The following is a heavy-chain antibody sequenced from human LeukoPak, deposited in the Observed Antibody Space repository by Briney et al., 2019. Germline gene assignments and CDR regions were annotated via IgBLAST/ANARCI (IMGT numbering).Heavy chain of an antibody. CDR3: ARALAETSSYYAEGY. D-gene: IGHD3-3*01. J-gene: IGHJ4*02. V-gene: IGHV1-3*01. Sequence: ASVKVSCKASGYTFTDYAMHWVRQAPGQRLEWMGWINPGNGNTKYSQKFQGRLTITRDTSASTAHMELSSLRSGDTAVYYCARALAETSSYYAEGYWGQGTLVTVSS. CDR2: INPGNGNT. CDR1: GYTFTDYA.